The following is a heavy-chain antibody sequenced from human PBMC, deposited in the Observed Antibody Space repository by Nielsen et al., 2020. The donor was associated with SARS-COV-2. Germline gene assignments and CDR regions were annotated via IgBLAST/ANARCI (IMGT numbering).Heavy chain of an antibody. CDR1: AYTLTELS. V-gene: IGHV1-24*01. CDR2: FDPEDGET. D-gene: IGHD6-19*01. Sequence: ASLKVSCKVSAYTLTELSMHWVRQAPGKGLEWMGGFDPEDGETIYAQKFQGRVTMTEDTSTDTAYMELSSLRSEDTAVYYCATDIADSSGWAEDFDYWGQGTLVTVSS. J-gene: IGHJ4*02. CDR3: ATDIADSSGWAEDFDY.